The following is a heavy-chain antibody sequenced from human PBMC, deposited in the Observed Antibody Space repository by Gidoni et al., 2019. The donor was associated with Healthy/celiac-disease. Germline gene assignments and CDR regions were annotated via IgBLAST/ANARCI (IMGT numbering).Heavy chain of an antibody. CDR1: GFTFSSYA. CDR2: ISSNGGST. D-gene: IGHD3-3*01. CDR3: ARGFLDDLYGMDV. Sequence: EVQLVASGEGLVQPGESLRLSCAASGFTFSSYAMHWVRQAPGKGLEYVSAISSNGGSTYYADSVKGRVTISRDNSKNTLYLQMGSLRAEDMAVYYCARGFLDDLYGMDVWGQGTTVTVSS. J-gene: IGHJ6*02. V-gene: IGHV3-64*02.